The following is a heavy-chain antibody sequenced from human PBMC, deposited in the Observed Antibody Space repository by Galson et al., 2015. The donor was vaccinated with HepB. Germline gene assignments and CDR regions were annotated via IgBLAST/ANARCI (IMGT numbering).Heavy chain of an antibody. V-gene: IGHV3-30*02. CDR2: IRYDGSDK. J-gene: IGHJ4*02. Sequence: SLRLSCAASGFTFSTYGMHWVRQAPGKGLEWVAFIRYDGSDKYYAESVKGRFTISRDNSKNTLYLQMDSLRPENTAVYYCAKDPMSSSSSWYFDYWGQGTLVTVSS. CDR3: AKDPMSSSSSWYFDY. D-gene: IGHD6-13*01. CDR1: GFTFSTYG.